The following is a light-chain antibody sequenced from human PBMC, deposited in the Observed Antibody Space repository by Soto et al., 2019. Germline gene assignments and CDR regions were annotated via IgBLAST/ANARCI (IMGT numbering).Light chain of an antibody. CDR2: KAS. CDR3: QQYNSYAEA. CDR1: QTISSW. V-gene: IGKV1-5*03. J-gene: IGKJ1*01. Sequence: DIQMTQSPSTLSGSVGDRVTITCRASQTISSWLAWYQQKPGKAPKLLIYKASTLKSGVPSRFSGSGSGTEFPLPISSLQPDDFANYYFQQYNSYAEAFGRGTKVELK.